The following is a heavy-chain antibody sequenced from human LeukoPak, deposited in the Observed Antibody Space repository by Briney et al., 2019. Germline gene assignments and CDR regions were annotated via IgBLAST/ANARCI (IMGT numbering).Heavy chain of an antibody. CDR2: IRVVGGSP. V-gene: IGHV3-23*01. J-gene: IGHJ6*03. Sequence: PGGSLRLSCAASGFTFSSYGMSWVRQAPGRGLGWVAAIRVVGGSPYYAASVKGRFTISRDNSKNTLYLQMNSLRAEDTAVYYCARDLGVVTYYDFWSGSPGHYYYYYMDVWGKGTTVTVSS. CDR1: GFTFSSYG. CDR3: ARDLGVVTYYDFWSGSPGHYYYYYMDV. D-gene: IGHD3-3*01.